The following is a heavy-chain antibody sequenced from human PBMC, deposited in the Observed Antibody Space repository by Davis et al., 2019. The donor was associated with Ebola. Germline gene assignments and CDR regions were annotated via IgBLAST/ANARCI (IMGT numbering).Heavy chain of an antibody. Sequence: ASVKVSCKASGYTFTGYYMHWVRQAPGQGLEWMGWINPNSGGTNYAQKFQGRVTMTRDTSISTAYMELSRLRSEDTAVYYCARDGCSSTSCYPHYYYYMDVWGKGTTVTVSS. V-gene: IGHV1-2*02. D-gene: IGHD2-2*01. CDR3: ARDGCSSTSCYPHYYYYMDV. CDR1: GYTFTGYY. CDR2: INPNSGGT. J-gene: IGHJ6*03.